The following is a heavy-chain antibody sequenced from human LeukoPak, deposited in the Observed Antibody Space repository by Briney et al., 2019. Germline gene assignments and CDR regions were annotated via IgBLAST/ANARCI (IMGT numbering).Heavy chain of an antibody. D-gene: IGHD6-6*01. CDR1: GYSFTNFW. V-gene: IGHV5-51*01. CDR2: IYPGDSDT. J-gene: IGHJ6*03. Sequence: KPGESLRISCKASGYSFTNFWIGWVRQMPGKGLEWMGIIYPGDSDTRYSPSFQGQVTISADKSISTAYLQWSSLKASDTAMYYCARHQANYSSSSGYYYYYMDVWGKGTTVTVSS. CDR3: ARHQANYSSSSGYYYYYMDV.